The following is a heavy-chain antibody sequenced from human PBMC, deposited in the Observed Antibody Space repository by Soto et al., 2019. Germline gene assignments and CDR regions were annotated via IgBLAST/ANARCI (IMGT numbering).Heavy chain of an antibody. D-gene: IGHD3-22*01. CDR1: GGSMTDYY. CDR2: AYYRGST. CDR3: AREDRARIGLYDSDDYYYPDY. J-gene: IGHJ4*02. V-gene: IGHV4-59*01. Sequence: SETLSLTCTVSGGSMTDYYWTWIRQTPGKGLEWIGYAYYRGSTNYNPSLKGRVTISMDTSKNNFSLKLSSVTAADTAVYFCAREDRARIGLYDSDDYYYPDYWGQGTLVTVSS.